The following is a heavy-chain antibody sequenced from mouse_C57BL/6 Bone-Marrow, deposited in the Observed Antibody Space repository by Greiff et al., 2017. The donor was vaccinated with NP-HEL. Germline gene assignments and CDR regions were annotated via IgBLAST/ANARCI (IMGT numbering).Heavy chain of an antibody. J-gene: IGHJ3*01. CDR2: ISYSGST. D-gene: IGHD2-3*01. Sequence: ESGPGMVKPSQSLSLTCTVTGYSITSGYDWHWIRHFPGNKLEWMGYISYSGSTNYNPSLKSRISITHDTSKNHFFLKLNSVTTEDTATYFCARDGGDGYPAWFAYWGQGTLVTVSA. V-gene: IGHV3-1*01. CDR1: GYSITSGYD. CDR3: ARDGGDGYPAWFAY.